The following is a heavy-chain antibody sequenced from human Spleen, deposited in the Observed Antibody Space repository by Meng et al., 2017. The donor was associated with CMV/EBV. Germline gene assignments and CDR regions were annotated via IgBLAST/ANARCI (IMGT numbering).Heavy chain of an antibody. CDR2: IYPGDSDT. CDR1: GYSFTSYW. D-gene: IGHD4-23*01. J-gene: IGHJ3*02. CDR3: ARVFYGGNYQLEAFDI. Sequence: GGSLRLSCKGSGYSFTSYWIGWVRQMPGKGLEWMGIIYPGDSDTRFSPSFRGQVTISADKSISTVYLQWSSLKASDTAMYYCARVFYGGNYQLEAFDIWGQGTMVTVSS. V-gene: IGHV5-51*01.